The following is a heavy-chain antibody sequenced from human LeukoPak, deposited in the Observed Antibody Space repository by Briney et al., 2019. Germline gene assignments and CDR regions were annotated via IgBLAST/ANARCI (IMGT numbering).Heavy chain of an antibody. CDR3: ARITFGGVINDPNFDY. CDR2: ISSSGSTI. Sequence: GGSLRLSCAASGFTFSSYSMNWVRQAPGKGLEWVSYISSSGSTIYYADSVKGRFTISRDNAKNSLYLQMNSLRAEDTAVYYCARITFGGVINDPNFDYWGQGTLVTVSS. CDR1: GFTFSSYS. D-gene: IGHD3-16*02. V-gene: IGHV3-48*04. J-gene: IGHJ4*02.